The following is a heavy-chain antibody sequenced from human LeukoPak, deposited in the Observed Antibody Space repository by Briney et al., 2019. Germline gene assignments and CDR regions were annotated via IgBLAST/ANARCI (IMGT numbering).Heavy chain of an antibody. D-gene: IGHD1-26*01. CDR2: IYYSGST. Sequence: PSENLSLTCTVSGGSISSSSYYWGWIRQPPGKGLEWIGSIYYSGSTYYNPSLKSRVTISVDTSKNQFSLKLSSVTAADTAVYYCARVSGASYSDDAFDIWGQGTMVTVSS. CDR1: GGSISSSSYY. V-gene: IGHV4-39*01. CDR3: ARVSGASYSDDAFDI. J-gene: IGHJ3*02.